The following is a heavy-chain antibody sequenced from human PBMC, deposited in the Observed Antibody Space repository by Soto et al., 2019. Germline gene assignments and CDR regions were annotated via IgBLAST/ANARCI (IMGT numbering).Heavy chain of an antibody. J-gene: IGHJ4*02. CDR3: ATTYYDFWRGPLPRFDY. D-gene: IGHD3-3*01. CDR2: ISYDGSNK. Sequence: EGSLRRSCAAAGFTFSRYGMHSVRQAPGRGLDWVAVISYDGSNKYYSDSVKGRFTISRDNSKNTLSLQMNRLRAEDTAVYYCATTYYDFWRGPLPRFDYWGKGTLVTVS. V-gene: IGHV3-30*03. CDR1: GFTFSRYG.